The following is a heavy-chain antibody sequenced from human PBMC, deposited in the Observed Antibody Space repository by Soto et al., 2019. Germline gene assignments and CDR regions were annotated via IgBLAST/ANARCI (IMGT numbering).Heavy chain of an antibody. J-gene: IGHJ4*02. CDR2: ISYDSSNK. CDR1: GFTFSYG. V-gene: IGHV3-30*03. Sequence: VQLLESGGGLIQPGGSLRLSCAASGFTFSYGIHWLRQAPGKGLEWVAYISYDSSNKFYGDSVKGRFTISRDNSKNMLFLHMTRLRAEDTACYSLATLVIAYCSVTTGDIYWATGT. D-gene: IGHD2-21*01. CDR3: ATLVIAYCSVTTGDIY.